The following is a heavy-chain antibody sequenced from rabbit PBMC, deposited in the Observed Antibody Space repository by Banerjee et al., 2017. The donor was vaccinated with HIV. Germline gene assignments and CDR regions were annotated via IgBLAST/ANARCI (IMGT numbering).Heavy chain of an antibody. J-gene: IGHJ4*01. Sequence: QEQLVESGGGLVQPEGSLTLTCKASGFTLSSYWMSWVRQAPGKGLEWIGCIYAGSSGSTYYASWAKGRFTISKTSSTTVTLQMTSLTAADTATYFCARRYEGGNYHLWGPGTLVTVS. CDR1: GFTLSSYW. V-gene: IGHV1S45*01. CDR3: ARRYEGGNYHL. D-gene: IGHD4-2*01. CDR2: IYAGSSGST.